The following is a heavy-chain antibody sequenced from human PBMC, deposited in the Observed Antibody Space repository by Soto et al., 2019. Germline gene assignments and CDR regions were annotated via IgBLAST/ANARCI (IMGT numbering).Heavy chain of an antibody. D-gene: IGHD6-19*01. CDR2: IYYHGNT. CDR3: ARHDGFSSGWIFDY. CDR1: GCPITSRTYS. Sequence: SETLSLTCAVSGCPITSRTYSWGWIRQPPGKTLEWIGTIYYHGNTYSNPSLKSRVTISVDTSNNQLSLKLRSVTAADTAVYYCARHDGFSSGWIFDYWGHGTLVTVS. V-gene: IGHV4-39*01. J-gene: IGHJ4*01.